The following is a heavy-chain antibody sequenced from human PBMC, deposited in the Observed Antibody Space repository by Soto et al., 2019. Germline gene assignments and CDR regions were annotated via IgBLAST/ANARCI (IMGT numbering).Heavy chain of an antibody. CDR1: GFTFSSYW. CDR3: AKDLSWGQCDY. V-gene: IGHV3-74*03. D-gene: IGHD3-16*01. J-gene: IGHJ4*02. CDR2: IKTDGTVT. Sequence: GGSLRLSCAASGFTFSSYWMHWVRQDAGKGLLWVSSIKTDGTVTQYADSVKGRFTVSRDNAKNTLYLQMNSLRAEDTAVYYCAKDLSWGQCDYWGQGALVTGSS.